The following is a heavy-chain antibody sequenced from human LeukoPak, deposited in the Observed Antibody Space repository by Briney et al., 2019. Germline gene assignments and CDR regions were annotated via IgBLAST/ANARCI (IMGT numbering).Heavy chain of an antibody. CDR3: ARVVVPAAINWFDP. CDR1: GGTFSSYA. CDR2: IIPIFGTA. D-gene: IGHD2-2*01. J-gene: IGHJ5*02. Sequence: ASVTVSYKASGGTFSSYAISWVRQAPGQGLEWMGGIIPIFGTANYAQKLPRRVTITTDESTSTAYMELSSLRSEDTAVYYCARVVVPAAINWFDPWGQGTLVTVSS. V-gene: IGHV1-69*05.